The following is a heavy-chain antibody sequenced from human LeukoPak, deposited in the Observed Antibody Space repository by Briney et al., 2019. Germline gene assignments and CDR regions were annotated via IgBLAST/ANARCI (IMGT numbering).Heavy chain of an antibody. J-gene: IGHJ4*02. D-gene: IGHD6-6*01. V-gene: IGHV3-20*04. Sequence: PGGSLRLSCAASGCTFDDYPMSWVRQAPGKGLEWVSGIHWNGGTTGYAASVKGRFTISRDNAKKSLDLQMNNLRAEDTGLYYGASGSSSSIYYFDSWGQGTLITVSS. CDR1: GCTFDDYP. CDR3: ASGSSSSIYYFDS. CDR2: IHWNGGTT.